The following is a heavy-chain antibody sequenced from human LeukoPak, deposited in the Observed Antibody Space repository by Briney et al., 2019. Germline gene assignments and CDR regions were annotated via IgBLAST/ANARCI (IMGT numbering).Heavy chain of an antibody. CDR2: ISYDGSNK. D-gene: IGHD6-19*01. V-gene: IGHV3-30-3*01. J-gene: IGHJ4*02. CDR1: GFTFSSYA. Sequence: GRSLRLSCAASGFTFSSYAMHWVRQAPGKGLEWVAVISYDGSNKYYADSVKGRFTISRDNSKNTLYLQMNSLRAEDTAVYYCAREQWLVSFDYWGQGTLVTVSS. CDR3: AREQWLVSFDY.